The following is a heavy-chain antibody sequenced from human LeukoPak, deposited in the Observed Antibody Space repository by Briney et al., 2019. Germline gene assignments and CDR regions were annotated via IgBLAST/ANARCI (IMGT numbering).Heavy chain of an antibody. J-gene: IGHJ4*02. D-gene: IGHD1-26*01. CDR3: AIQRTERPAPSGDY. Sequence: GGSLRLSCAASGFTFSSYEMNWLRQAPGKGLEWVSYISSSGSTIYYADSVKGRFTISRDNAKNSLYLQMNSLRAEDTAVYYCAIQRTERPAPSGDYWGQGTLVTVSS. CDR2: ISSSGSTI. CDR1: GFTFSSYE. V-gene: IGHV3-48*03.